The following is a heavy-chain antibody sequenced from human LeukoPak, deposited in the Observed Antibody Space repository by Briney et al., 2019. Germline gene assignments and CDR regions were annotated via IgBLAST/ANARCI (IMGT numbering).Heavy chain of an antibody. D-gene: IGHD3-22*01. J-gene: IGHJ5*02. Sequence: LGESLMISCKGSGYSFASNWIAWVRQLPRKGLEWMGVIYPGDADARYSPSFQGQVTLSVDKSISTAYLQWSSLKASDTAMYYCARHYPADYYDSSGYYPYNWFDPCGQGTLVTVSS. CDR1: GYSFASNW. CDR2: IYPGDADA. V-gene: IGHV5-51*01. CDR3: ARHYPADYYDSSGYYPYNWFDP.